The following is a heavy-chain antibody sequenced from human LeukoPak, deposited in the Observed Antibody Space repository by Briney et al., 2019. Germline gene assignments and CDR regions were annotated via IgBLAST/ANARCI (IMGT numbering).Heavy chain of an antibody. V-gene: IGHV4-31*03. CDR1: GGSISSGGYY. CDR3: ARGYGSGSYDY. D-gene: IGHD3-10*01. J-gene: IGHJ4*02. CDR2: IYYSGST. Sequence: PSETLSLTCTVSGGSISSGGYYWSCIRLHPGKGLEWIGYIYYSGSTYYNPSLKSRVTMPVDTSKNQFSLKLSFVTAADTAVYYCARGYGSGSYDYWGQGTLVTVSS.